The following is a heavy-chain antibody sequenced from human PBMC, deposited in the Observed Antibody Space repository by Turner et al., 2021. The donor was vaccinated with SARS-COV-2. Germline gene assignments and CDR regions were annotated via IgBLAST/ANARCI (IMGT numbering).Heavy chain of an antibody. CDR1: GYTFTSFY. Sequence: QVQLVQSGAEVEKPGASAKVSCRASGYTFTSFYMPWVRQATGQGREWMGIINPSGGSTNYAKKFQGRVTMTRDTSTSTVYMELSSLRSEDTAVYYCASSLPAPGGVPGRLNYWGQGALVTVSS. D-gene: IGHD2-8*02. CDR2: INPSGGST. CDR3: ASSLPAPGGVPGRLNY. J-gene: IGHJ4*02. V-gene: IGHV1-46*01.